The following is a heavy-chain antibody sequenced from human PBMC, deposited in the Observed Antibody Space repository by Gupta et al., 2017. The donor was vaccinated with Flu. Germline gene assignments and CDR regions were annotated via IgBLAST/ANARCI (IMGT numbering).Heavy chain of an antibody. Sequence: EVQLLESGGGLVQPGGSLRLSCVVSGFTFSSYAMSWVRQAPGKGLEWVSSIRRSGDNTFYADSVKGRFTICSDNSGNTLFLQMNSLRVEDTAVYYCARNAGPDYWGQGTLVTVSS. V-gene: IGHV3-23*01. CDR3: ARNAGPDY. D-gene: IGHD6-13*01. J-gene: IGHJ4*02. CDR2: IRRSGDNT. CDR1: GFTFSSYA.